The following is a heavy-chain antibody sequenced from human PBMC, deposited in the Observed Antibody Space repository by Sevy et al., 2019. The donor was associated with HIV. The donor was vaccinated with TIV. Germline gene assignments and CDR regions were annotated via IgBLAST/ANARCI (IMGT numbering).Heavy chain of an antibody. V-gene: IGHV1-8*01. CDR3: AQGYYFTY. J-gene: IGHJ4*02. CDR1: RSTFVSND. Sequence: ASVKVSCKASRSTFVSNDINWLRQAPGQGLEWVGWMRPISGEVGYAQMFQGRVTMTRNISITTAYMELGRLRFDDTAVYYCAQGYYFTYWGQGTVVTVSS. D-gene: IGHD3-22*01. CDR2: MRPISGEV.